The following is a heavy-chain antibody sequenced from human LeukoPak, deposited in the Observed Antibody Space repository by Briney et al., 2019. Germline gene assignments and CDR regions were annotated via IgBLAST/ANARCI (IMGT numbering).Heavy chain of an antibody. CDR1: GGSISSGSYY. Sequence: SETLSLTCTVSGGSISSGSYYWSRIRQPAGKGLEWIGRIYTSGSTNYNPSLKSRVTISVDTSKNQFSLKLSSVTAADTAVYYCARLNPDSRSEIDYWGQGTLVTVSP. CDR3: ARLNPDSRSEIDY. J-gene: IGHJ4*02. D-gene: IGHD2-15*01. V-gene: IGHV4-61*02. CDR2: IYTSGST.